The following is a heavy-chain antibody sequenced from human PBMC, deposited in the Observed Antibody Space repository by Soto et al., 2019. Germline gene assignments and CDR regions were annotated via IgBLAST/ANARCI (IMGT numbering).Heavy chain of an antibody. D-gene: IGHD6-6*01. Sequence: ASVKVSCKVSGYTLTELSMHWVRQAPGKGLEWMGGFDPEDGETIYAQKFQGRVTMTEDTSTDTAYMELSSLRSEDTAVYYCATDTQSRQSIHGPDIYYYYGMDVWGQGTTVTVSS. J-gene: IGHJ6*02. CDR1: GYTLTELS. CDR2: FDPEDGET. V-gene: IGHV1-24*01. CDR3: ATDTQSRQSIHGPDIYYYYGMDV.